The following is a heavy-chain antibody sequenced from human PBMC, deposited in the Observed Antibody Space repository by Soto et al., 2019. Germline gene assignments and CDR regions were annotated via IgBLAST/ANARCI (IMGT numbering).Heavy chain of an antibody. Sequence: ASVKVSCKASGYNFAGSGFIWVRQAPGQGLEWMGWISANSGDTNYAQNLQGRVTMTTDTSTSTAYMELRSLTSDDTAVYYCARAGASNWNYVSSSSWGQGXLVTVYS. J-gene: IGHJ4*02. D-gene: IGHD1-7*01. V-gene: IGHV1-18*04. CDR1: GYNFAGSG. CDR3: ARAGASNWNYVSSSS. CDR2: ISANSGDT.